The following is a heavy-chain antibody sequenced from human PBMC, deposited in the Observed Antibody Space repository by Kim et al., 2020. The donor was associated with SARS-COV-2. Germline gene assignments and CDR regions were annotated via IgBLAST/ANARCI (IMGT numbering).Heavy chain of an antibody. CDR3: ARGSGITIFGVGSTPFDY. D-gene: IGHD3-3*01. CDR1: GGSFSGYY. Sequence: SETLSLTCAVYGGSFSGYYWSWIRQPPGKGLEWIGEINHSGSTNYNPSLKSRVTISVDTSKNQFSLKLSSVTAADTAVYYCARGSGITIFGVGSTPFDY. CDR2: INHSGST. V-gene: IGHV4-34*01. J-gene: IGHJ4*01.